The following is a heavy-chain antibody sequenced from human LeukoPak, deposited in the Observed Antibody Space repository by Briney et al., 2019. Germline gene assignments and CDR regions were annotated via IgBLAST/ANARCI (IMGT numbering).Heavy chain of an antibody. CDR3: ARGIAVADY. D-gene: IGHD6-19*01. CDR1: GFTFSGYN. V-gene: IGHV3-21*01. J-gene: IGHJ4*02. CDR2: ISSSSSNYI. Sequence: GGSLRLSCAASGFTFSGYNMNWVRQAPGKGLEWVSSISSSSSNYIYYADSVKGRFTISRDNAKNSLYLQMNSLRAEDTAVYYCARGIAVADYWGQGTLVTVSS.